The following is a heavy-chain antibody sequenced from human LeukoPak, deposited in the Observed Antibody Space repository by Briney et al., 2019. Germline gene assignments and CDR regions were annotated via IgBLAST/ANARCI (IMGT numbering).Heavy chain of an antibody. CDR3: ARGGGSSGYYVDY. J-gene: IGHJ4*02. CDR2: IYYSGST. Sequence: PSETLSLTCTISGDSISTYYWSWIRQPPGEGLEWIAYIYYSGSTGYNPSLKSRATISVDTSKTQFSLKLSSVTAADTAVYYCARGGGSSGYYVDYWGQGTLVTVSS. CDR1: GDSISTYY. V-gene: IGHV4-59*12. D-gene: IGHD3-22*01.